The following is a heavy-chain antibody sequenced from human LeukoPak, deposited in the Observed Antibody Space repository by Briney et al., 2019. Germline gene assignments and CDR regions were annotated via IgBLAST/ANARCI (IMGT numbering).Heavy chain of an antibody. Sequence: GGSLRLSCAASGFTFSSYAMSWVRQAPGKGLEWVSAVSGSGGSTYYADSVRGRFTISRDNSKNTLYLQMKSLRPEDTAVYFCARDVRAVASPSLHYWGQGTLVTVSS. V-gene: IGHV3-23*01. J-gene: IGHJ4*02. D-gene: IGHD6-19*01. CDR3: ARDVRAVASPSLHY. CDR2: VSGSGGST. CDR1: GFTFSSYA.